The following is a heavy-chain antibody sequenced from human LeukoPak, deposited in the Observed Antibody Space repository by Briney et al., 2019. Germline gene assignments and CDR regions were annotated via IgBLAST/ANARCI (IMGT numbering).Heavy chain of an antibody. Sequence: GASVKVSCKASGYTFTGYYMHWVRQAPGQGLEWMGVINPSGGSTTYAQKFQGRVTMTRDMSTSTVYMELSSLRSEDTAMYYCARRMEGYCSGGSCYSLDYWGQGTLVTVSS. V-gene: IGHV1-46*01. D-gene: IGHD2-15*01. CDR3: ARRMEGYCSGGSCYSLDY. J-gene: IGHJ4*02. CDR1: GYTFTGYY. CDR2: INPSGGST.